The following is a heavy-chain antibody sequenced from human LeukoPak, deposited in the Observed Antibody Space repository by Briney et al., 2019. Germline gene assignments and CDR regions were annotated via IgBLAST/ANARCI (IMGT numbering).Heavy chain of an antibody. J-gene: IGHJ4*02. CDR3: ARPASGGYSSSNFDY. Sequence: ASVKVSCKVSGYTLTELSMHWVRQAPGKGLEWMGGFDPEDGETIYAQKFQGRVTMTEDTSTDTAYMELSSLRSEDTAVYYRARPASGGYSSSNFDYWGQGTLVTVSS. CDR2: FDPEDGET. CDR1: GYTLTELS. V-gene: IGHV1-24*01. D-gene: IGHD6-6*01.